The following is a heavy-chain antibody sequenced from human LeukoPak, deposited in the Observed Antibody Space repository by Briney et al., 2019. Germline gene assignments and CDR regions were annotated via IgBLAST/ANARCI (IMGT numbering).Heavy chain of an antibody. D-gene: IGHD1-26*01. Sequence: ASVKVSCKASGYTFTSYGISWVRQAPGQGLEWMGWISAYNGNTNYAQKLQGRVTMTTDTSTSTAYMELRSLRSDDTAVYYCVREWELPYYYYYGMDVWGQGTTVTVSS. CDR3: VREWELPYYYYYGMDV. CDR1: GYTFTSYG. J-gene: IGHJ6*02. CDR2: ISAYNGNT. V-gene: IGHV1-18*01.